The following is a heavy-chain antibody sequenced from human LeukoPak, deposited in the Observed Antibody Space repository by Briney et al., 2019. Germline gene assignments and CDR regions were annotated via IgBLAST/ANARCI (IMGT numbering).Heavy chain of an antibody. D-gene: IGHD6-19*01. Sequence: ASVKVSCKPSGYTFTSYDINWVRQATGQGLEWMGWMNPNSGNTGYAQKFQGRVTITRNTSISTAYMELSSLRSEDTAVYYCARFYSSGWSFDYWGQGTLVTVS. V-gene: IGHV1-8*03. J-gene: IGHJ4*02. CDR3: ARFYSSGWSFDY. CDR1: GYTFTSYD. CDR2: MNPNSGNT.